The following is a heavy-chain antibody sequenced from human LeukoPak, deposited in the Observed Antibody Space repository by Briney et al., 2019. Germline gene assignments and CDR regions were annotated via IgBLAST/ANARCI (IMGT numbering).Heavy chain of an antibody. CDR1: GFTFRDSW. D-gene: IGHD3-16*01. J-gene: IGHJ6*02. CDR3: ATYTHWVAGDV. V-gene: IGHV3-7*01. CDR2: MNQDGSAK. Sequence: PGGSLRLSWPASGFTFRDSWMSGVRQAPGKGLEWLANMNQDGSAKGYVDSVKGRFTISRDNARNSLYLQMSSLRPEDTAVYYCATYTHWVAGDVWGQGTTVTVSS.